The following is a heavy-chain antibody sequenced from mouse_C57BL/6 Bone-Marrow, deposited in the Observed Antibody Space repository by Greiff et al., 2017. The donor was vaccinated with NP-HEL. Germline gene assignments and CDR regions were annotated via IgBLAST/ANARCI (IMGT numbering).Heavy chain of an antibody. J-gene: IGHJ4*01. CDR2: IDPENGDT. V-gene: IGHV14-4*01. CDR1: GFNIKDDY. Sequence: VQLQQSGAELVRPGASVKLSCTASGFNIKDDYMHWVKPRPEQGLEWIGWIDPENGDTEYASKFQGKATITADTSSNTAYLQLSSLTSEDTAVYYCNTGSSYAMDYWGQGTSVTVSS. CDR3: NTGSSYAMDY. D-gene: IGHD1-1*01.